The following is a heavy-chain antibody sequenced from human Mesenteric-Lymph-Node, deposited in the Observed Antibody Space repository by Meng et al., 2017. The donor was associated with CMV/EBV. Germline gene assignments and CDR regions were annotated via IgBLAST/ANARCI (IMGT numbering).Heavy chain of an antibody. D-gene: IGHD3-10*01. Sequence: SGYTFTNHGITWVRKAPGPGLEWMGWIAADTGNTHYAQTLQGRVTMTADTSSSTVNMELRGLRSDDTAVYYCARDRVVRGGITSVDYWGQGTLVTVSS. CDR2: IAADTGNT. CDR1: GYTFTNHG. V-gene: IGHV1-18*04. J-gene: IGHJ4*02. CDR3: ARDRVVRGGITSVDY.